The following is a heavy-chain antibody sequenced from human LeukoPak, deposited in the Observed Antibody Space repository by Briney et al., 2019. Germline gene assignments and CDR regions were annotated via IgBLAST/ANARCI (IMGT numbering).Heavy chain of an antibody. D-gene: IGHD6-13*01. CDR1: GFTFSSYA. Sequence: PGGSLRLSCAASGFTFSSYAMSWVRQAPGRGLEWVSGVSGSGDGTYYADSLKGRFTISRDNAKNSLYLQMNSLRAEDTAVYYCARVWSPPYTSSWPEYFDYWGQGILVTVSS. CDR2: VSGSGDGT. CDR3: ARVWSPPYTSSWPEYFDY. J-gene: IGHJ4*02. V-gene: IGHV3-23*01.